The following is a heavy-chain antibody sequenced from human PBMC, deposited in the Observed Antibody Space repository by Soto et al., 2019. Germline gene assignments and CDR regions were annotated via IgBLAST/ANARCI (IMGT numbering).Heavy chain of an antibody. J-gene: IGHJ4*02. CDR3: AQDLESGARSMGNYYFDY. D-gene: IGHD2-15*01. Sequence: GGSLRLSCAASGFTFSSYAMSWVRQAPGKGLEWVSAISGSGGSTYYADSVKGRFTISRDNSKNTLYLQMNSLRAEDTAVYYCAQDLESGARSMGNYYFDYWGQGTLVTVSS. CDR2: ISGSGGST. V-gene: IGHV3-23*01. CDR1: GFTFSSYA.